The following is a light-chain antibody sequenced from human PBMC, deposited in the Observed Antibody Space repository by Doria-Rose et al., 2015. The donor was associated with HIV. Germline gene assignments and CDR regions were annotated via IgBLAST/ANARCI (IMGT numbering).Light chain of an antibody. V-gene: IGKV3-20*01. CDR1: QSFSSTY. CDR3: HQYGTAWT. CDR2: DGS. Sequence: DIVLTQSPGTLSLSPGERATLSCRASQSFSSTYLAWYQQKPGQAPSLLIYDGSTRATGIPYRFSASGSGTDFTLTINRLEPEDLALYYCHQYGTAWTFGQGTKVEI. J-gene: IGKJ1*01.